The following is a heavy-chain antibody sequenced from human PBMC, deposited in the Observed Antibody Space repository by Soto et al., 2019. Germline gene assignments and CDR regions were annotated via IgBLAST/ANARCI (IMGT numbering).Heavy chain of an antibody. J-gene: IGHJ4*02. Sequence: PGGSLRLSCAASGFTFSSYAMHWVRQAPGKGLEWVAVISYDGSNKYYADSVKGRFTISRDNSKNTLHLQVNSLRAEDTAVYYCARGPPPYSSGHNSLFDYWGQGTLVTVSS. CDR1: GFTFSSYA. D-gene: IGHD6-19*01. CDR2: ISYDGSNK. CDR3: ARGPPPYSSGHNSLFDY. V-gene: IGHV3-30-3*01.